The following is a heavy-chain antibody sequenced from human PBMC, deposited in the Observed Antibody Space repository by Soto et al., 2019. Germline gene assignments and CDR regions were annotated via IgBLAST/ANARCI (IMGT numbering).Heavy chain of an antibody. J-gene: IGHJ4*02. D-gene: IGHD4-17*01. Sequence: SGPTLVNPTQTLTLTCTFSGFSISTRGVGVTWIRQPPGKALEWLALIYWDDNKRYSPSLNSRVTITKDTSKNQVVLTMTNMDPVDTATYYCAHSSRYGDSLDYWGPGILVTVSS. CDR3: AHSSRYGDSLDY. CDR2: IYWDDNK. CDR1: GFSISTRGVG. V-gene: IGHV2-5*02.